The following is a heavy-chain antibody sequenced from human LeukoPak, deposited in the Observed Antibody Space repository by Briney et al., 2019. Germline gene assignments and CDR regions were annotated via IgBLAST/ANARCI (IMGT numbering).Heavy chain of an antibody. CDR3: ATYRQVLLPFES. V-gene: IGHV3-23*01. CDR2: IFPSGGEI. Sequence: QPGGSLRLSCAASGFTFSNYWMHWVRQPPGKGLEWVSSIFPSGGEIHYADSVRGRFTISRDNSKSILSLQMNSLRAEDTAIYYCATYRQVLLPFESWGQGTLVTVSS. CDR1: GFTFSNYW. J-gene: IGHJ4*02. D-gene: IGHD5-18*01.